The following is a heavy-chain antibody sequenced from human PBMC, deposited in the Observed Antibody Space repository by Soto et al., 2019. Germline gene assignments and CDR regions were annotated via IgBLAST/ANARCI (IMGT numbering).Heavy chain of an antibody. CDR1: GFTFSSYW. Sequence: EVHLVESGGGLVQPGGSLKISCAASGFTFSSYWMTWVRQAPGKGLERVAHMNRDATDKHYADSVKGRFTISRDNAKSSLFLQMTSLRAEDTAVYYCGGGSGWIFDYWGQGILVTVSS. J-gene: IGHJ4*02. CDR3: GGGSGWIFDY. CDR2: MNRDATDK. V-gene: IGHV3-7*01. D-gene: IGHD6-19*01.